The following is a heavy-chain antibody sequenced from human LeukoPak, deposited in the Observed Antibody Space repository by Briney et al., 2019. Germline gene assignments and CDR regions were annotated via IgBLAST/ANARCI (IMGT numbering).Heavy chain of an antibody. V-gene: IGHV3-48*03. D-gene: IGHD3-10*02. CDR3: AELGITMIGGV. CDR1: GFSFSSYA. CDR2: ISSSGSTI. Sequence: GGSLRLSCATSGFSFSSYAMSWVRQAPGKGLEWVSYISSSGSTIYYADPVKGRFTISRDNAKNSLYLQMSSLRAEDTAVYYCAELGITMIGGVWGKGTTVTISS. J-gene: IGHJ6*04.